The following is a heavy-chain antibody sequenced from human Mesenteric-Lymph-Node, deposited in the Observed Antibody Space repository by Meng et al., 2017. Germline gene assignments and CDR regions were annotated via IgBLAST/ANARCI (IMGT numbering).Heavy chain of an antibody. V-gene: IGHV4-31*03. CDR3: ARVSSGWDYFDY. CDR1: GGSVSSGGYY. D-gene: IGHD6-19*01. CDR2: IYYSGST. Sequence: HVQLHDAGPGLGKPSQTLALTCTVSGGSVSSGGYYWTWIRQHPGKGLEWFGHIYYSGSTFYNPSLKRRVIISIDTSKNQFSLNLRSVTAADTAVYYCARVSSGWDYFDYWGQGTLVTVSS. J-gene: IGHJ4*02.